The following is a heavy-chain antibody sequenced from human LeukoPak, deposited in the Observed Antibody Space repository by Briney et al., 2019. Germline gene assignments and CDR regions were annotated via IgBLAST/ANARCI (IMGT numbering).Heavy chain of an antibody. Sequence: GGSLRLSCAASEFTFSSYWMHWVRQAPGKGLEWVSYISNSGATTYYADSVKGRFTVSRDNAKSSLFLQMNSLRAEDTGVYYCARATFSSSGHSYWGQGTLVTVSS. CDR3: ARATFSSSGHSY. CDR1: EFTFSSYW. CDR2: ISNSGATT. V-gene: IGHV3-48*04. J-gene: IGHJ4*02. D-gene: IGHD6-13*01.